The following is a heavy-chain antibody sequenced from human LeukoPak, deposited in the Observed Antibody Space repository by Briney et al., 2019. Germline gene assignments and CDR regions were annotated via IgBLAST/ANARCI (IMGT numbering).Heavy chain of an antibody. CDR3: ARAEAAGIPAAMPLMWYYYYMDV. CDR1: GGTFSSYA. V-gene: IGHV1-69*13. J-gene: IGHJ6*03. D-gene: IGHD2-2*01. Sequence: SVKVSXKASGGTFSSYAISWVRQAPGQGLEWMGGIIPIFGTANYAQKFQGRVTITADESTSTAYMELSSLRSEDTAVYYCARAEAAGIPAAMPLMWYYYYMDVWGKGTTVTVSS. CDR2: IIPIFGTA.